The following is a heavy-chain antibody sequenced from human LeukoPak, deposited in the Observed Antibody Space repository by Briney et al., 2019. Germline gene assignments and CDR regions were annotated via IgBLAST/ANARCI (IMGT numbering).Heavy chain of an antibody. CDR1: GFTFSSYA. V-gene: IGHV3-23*01. Sequence: GGSLRLSCAASGFTFSSYAMSWVRQAPGKGLEWVSAISGSGGSTYYADSVKGRFTTSRDNSKNTLYLQMNSLRAEDTAVYYCAKDGPYCSSTSCSTPGGFDPWGQGTLVTVSS. D-gene: IGHD2-2*01. J-gene: IGHJ5*02. CDR2: ISGSGGST. CDR3: AKDGPYCSSTSCSTPGGFDP.